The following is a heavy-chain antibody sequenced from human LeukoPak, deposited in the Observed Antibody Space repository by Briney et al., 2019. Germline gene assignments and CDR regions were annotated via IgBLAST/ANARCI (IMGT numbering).Heavy chain of an antibody. Sequence: HPGGSLRLSCAASGFTFSSYGMHWVRQAPGKGLEWVAFIRYDGSNKYYADSVKGRFTISRDNSKNTLYLQMNSLRAEDTAVYYCAKGDDYYDSSGYSGLDYWGQGTLVTVSS. CDR1: GFTFSSYG. CDR2: IRYDGSNK. V-gene: IGHV3-30*02. J-gene: IGHJ4*02. D-gene: IGHD3-22*01. CDR3: AKGDDYYDSSGYSGLDY.